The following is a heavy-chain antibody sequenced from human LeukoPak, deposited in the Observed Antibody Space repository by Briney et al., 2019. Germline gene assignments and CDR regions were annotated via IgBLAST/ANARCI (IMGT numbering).Heavy chain of an antibody. Sequence: PSETLSLTCAVYGGSFSGYYWSWIRQPPGKGLEWIGEINHSGSTNYNPSLKSRVTISVDTSKNQFSLKLSSGTAADTAVYYCARGRRVGAPVFDYWGQGTLVTVSS. V-gene: IGHV4-34*01. CDR2: INHSGST. J-gene: IGHJ4*02. CDR1: GGSFSGYY. D-gene: IGHD1-26*01. CDR3: ARGRRVGAPVFDY.